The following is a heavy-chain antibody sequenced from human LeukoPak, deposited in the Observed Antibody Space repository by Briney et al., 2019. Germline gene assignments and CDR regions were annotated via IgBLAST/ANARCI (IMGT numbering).Heavy chain of an antibody. CDR1: GYTFTSYG. CDR3: ARDPGAAAARHFDY. D-gene: IGHD6-13*01. CDR2: ISAYNGNT. J-gene: IGHJ4*02. Sequence: GASVKVSCKASGYTFTSYGISWVRQAPGQGLEWIGWISAYNGNTNYAQKLQGRVTMTTDTSTSTAYMELRSLRSDDTAVYYCARDPGAAAARHFDYWGQGTLVTVSS. V-gene: IGHV1-18*04.